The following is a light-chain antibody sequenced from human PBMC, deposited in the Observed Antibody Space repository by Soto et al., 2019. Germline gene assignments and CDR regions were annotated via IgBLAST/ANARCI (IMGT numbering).Light chain of an antibody. V-gene: IGKV3-20*01. CDR2: GAS. CDR1: QSINSRY. J-gene: IGKJ3*01. CDR3: QPFGSSPGFT. Sequence: EIVLTQSPGTLSLSPGERATLSCRASQSINSRYLAWYQQKPGQAPRLLIYGASSRATGIPDRFSGSGSGTDFTLTISRLEPDDLAVYYCQPFGSSPGFTFGPGTKVDIK.